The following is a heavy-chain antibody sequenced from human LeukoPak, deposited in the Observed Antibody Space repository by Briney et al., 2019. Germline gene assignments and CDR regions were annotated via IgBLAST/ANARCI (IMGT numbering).Heavy chain of an antibody. CDR1: GYTFRGNY. V-gene: IGHV1-2*02. Sequence: ASVKISRKASGYTFRGNYIHWLRQAPGQGLEWVGWIDTNNGDTKSAQKFQGRVTMSRDTTISTAYMDLSGLSPDDAAVYYCARDPSSVTLYFFDHWGQGTLVTVSS. D-gene: IGHD4-11*01. CDR2: IDTNNGDT. CDR3: ARDPSSVTLYFFDH. J-gene: IGHJ4*02.